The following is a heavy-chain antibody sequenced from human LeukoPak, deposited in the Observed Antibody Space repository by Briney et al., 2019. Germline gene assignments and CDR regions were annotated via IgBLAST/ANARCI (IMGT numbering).Heavy chain of an antibody. V-gene: IGHV4-39*07. CDR3: ARASHGYGDYSHFDY. CDR2: IFYTGST. D-gene: IGHD4-17*01. J-gene: IGHJ4*02. Sequence: ASETLSLTCTVSGGSISDSTYYWVWIRQPPGKGLEWIGSIFYTGSTYYNPSLKSRVTVSVDTSKNQFSLKLNSVTAADTAVYYCARASHGYGDYSHFDYWGQGTLVTVSS. CDR1: GGSISDSTYY.